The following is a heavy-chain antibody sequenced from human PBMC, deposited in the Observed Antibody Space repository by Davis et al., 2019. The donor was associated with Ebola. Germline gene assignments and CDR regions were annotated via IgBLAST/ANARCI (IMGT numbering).Heavy chain of an antibody. Sequence: MPGGSLRLSCTVSGGSISSRSYYWGWIRQTPGKGLEWTGSIYYSGSSDYNPSLKSRVTISVDTSRNQFSLTLKSVTAADTAVYYCARREVAVGPVDYWGQGTLVSVSS. V-gene: IGHV4-39*01. J-gene: IGHJ4*02. D-gene: IGHD6-6*01. CDR1: GGSISSRSYY. CDR3: ARREVAVGPVDY. CDR2: IYYSGSS.